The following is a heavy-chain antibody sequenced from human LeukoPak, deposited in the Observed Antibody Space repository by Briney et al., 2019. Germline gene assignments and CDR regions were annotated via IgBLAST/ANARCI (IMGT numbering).Heavy chain of an antibody. CDR3: ARDFDGVGSLVMVRGKYYYYYMDV. D-gene: IGHD3-10*01. Sequence: PAASVKVSCKASGYTFTSYYMHWVRQATGQGLEWMGWMNPNSGNTGYAQKFQGRVTITRNTSISTAYMELSSLRSEDTAVYYCARDFDGVGSLVMVRGKYYYYYMDVWGKGTTVTISS. CDR1: GYTFTSYY. CDR2: MNPNSGNT. J-gene: IGHJ6*03. V-gene: IGHV1-8*01.